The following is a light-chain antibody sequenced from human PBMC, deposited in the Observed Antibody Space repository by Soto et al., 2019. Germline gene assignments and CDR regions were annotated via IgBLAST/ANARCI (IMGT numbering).Light chain of an antibody. V-gene: IGKV1-16*02. Sequence: DIQMTQSPSSLSASVGDRVIITCRASQDITNSLAWFQQKPGKAPKSLIYGASNLHSGVPSKFSGSRSGTNFTLTIINLQPGDFAIYYCQQYNSYPLTFGGGTKVEI. CDR1: QDITNS. CDR2: GAS. J-gene: IGKJ4*01. CDR3: QQYNSYPLT.